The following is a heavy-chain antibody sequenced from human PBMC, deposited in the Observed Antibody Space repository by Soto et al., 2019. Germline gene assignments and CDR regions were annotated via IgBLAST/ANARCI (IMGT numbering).Heavy chain of an antibody. Sequence: QVQLQQLGAGLLKASETLSLTCVVSGGSFSGYFWTWIRQSPGRGLEWIGEISHSGSRNYNPAFQSRVIISVDSSKNHVSLKLSSVTAADSATYFCARGLAYDRPITVAEPFDSWGQGTLVTVSS. V-gene: IGHV4-34*02. CDR2: ISHSGSR. CDR1: GGSFSGYF. CDR3: ARGLAYDRPITVAEPFDS. J-gene: IGHJ4*02. D-gene: IGHD6-19*01.